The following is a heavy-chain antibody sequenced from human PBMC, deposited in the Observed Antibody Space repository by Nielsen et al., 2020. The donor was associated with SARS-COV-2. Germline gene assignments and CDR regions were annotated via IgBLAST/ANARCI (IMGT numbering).Heavy chain of an antibody. D-gene: IGHD2/OR15-2a*01. CDR2: IYYSGSA. J-gene: IGHJ4*02. CDR3: VGPRFYHFDS. V-gene: IGHV4-39*01. CDR1: GGSVSSSPFY. Sequence: SETLSLTCTVSGGSVSSSPFYWGWIRQPPGKGLEWIGAIYYSGSAYYNPSLKSRVTISLDTSKNQFSLKVNSVTAADTAVYYCVGPRFYHFDSWGQGTLVTVSS.